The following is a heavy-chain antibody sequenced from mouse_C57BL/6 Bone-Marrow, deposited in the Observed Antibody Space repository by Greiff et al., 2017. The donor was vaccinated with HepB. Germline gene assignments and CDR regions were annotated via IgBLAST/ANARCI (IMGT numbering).Heavy chain of an antibody. J-gene: IGHJ1*03. CDR3: ARRGYYYGSSYGYFDV. CDR2: ISNGGGST. V-gene: IGHV5-12*01. CDR1: GFTFSDYY. Sequence: EVNVVESGGGLVQPGGSLKLSCAASGFTFSDYYMYWVRQTPEKRLEWVAYISNGGGSTYYPDTVKGRFTISRDNAKNTLYLQMSRLKSEDTAMYYCARRGYYYGSSYGYFDVWGTGTTVTVSS. D-gene: IGHD1-1*01.